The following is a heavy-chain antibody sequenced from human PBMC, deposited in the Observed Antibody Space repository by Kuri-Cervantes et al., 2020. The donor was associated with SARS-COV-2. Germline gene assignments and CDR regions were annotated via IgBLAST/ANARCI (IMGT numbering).Heavy chain of an antibody. CDR1: GLTFDDYA. D-gene: IGHD6-13*01. J-gene: IGHJ4*02. CDR3: ARNTYSSSWVHFDY. V-gene: IGHV3-7*01. Sequence: GESLKISCATSGLTFDDYAMHWVRQAPGKGLEWVANIKQDGSEKYYVDSVKGRFTISRDNAKNSLYLQMNSLRAEDTAVYYCARNTYSSSWVHFDYWGQGTLVTVSS. CDR2: IKQDGSEK.